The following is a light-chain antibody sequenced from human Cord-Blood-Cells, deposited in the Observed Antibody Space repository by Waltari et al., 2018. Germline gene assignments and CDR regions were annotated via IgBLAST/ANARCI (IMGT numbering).Light chain of an antibody. CDR3: QQSYSTPRT. CDR1: QGISSY. J-gene: IGKJ1*01. Sequence: DIQMTQSPSSLSASVGDRVTITCRASQGISSYLNWYQQKPGKAPKLLIYAASSLQSGVPSRFSGSGSGTDFTLTISSLQPEDFATYYCQQSYSTPRTFGQGT. V-gene: IGKV1-39*01. CDR2: AAS.